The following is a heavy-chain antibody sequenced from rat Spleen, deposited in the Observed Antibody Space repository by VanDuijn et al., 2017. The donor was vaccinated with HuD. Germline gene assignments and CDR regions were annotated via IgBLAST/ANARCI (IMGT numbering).Heavy chain of an antibody. V-gene: IGHV2-1*01. CDR1: GFSLIRYN. J-gene: IGHJ4*01. D-gene: IGHD3-1*01. CDR3: TIHPRY. Sequence: QVQLKESGPGLVQPSQTLSLTCTVSGFSLIRYNVHWVRQPPGKVLEWMGGIWGDGSTKYSSVLKSRLSISRDTSKSQVFLKMNSLQTDDTGTYYCTIHPRYWGQGASVTVSS. CDR2: IWGDGST.